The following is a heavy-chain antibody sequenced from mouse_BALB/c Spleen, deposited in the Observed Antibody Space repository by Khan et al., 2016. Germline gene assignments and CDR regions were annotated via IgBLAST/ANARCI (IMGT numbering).Heavy chain of an antibody. D-gene: IGHD2-1*01. Sequence: EVQLQESGPGLVKPSQSLSLTCSVTGYSITSGYYWNWIRQFPGNKLEWMGYISYDGSNNYNPSLKNRISITRVTSKNQFFLKLNSVTTEDTATYYCATYGNYEGFAYWGQGTLVTVSA. V-gene: IGHV3-6*02. CDR3: ATYGNYEGFAY. CDR2: ISYDGSN. J-gene: IGHJ3*01. CDR1: GYSITSGYY.